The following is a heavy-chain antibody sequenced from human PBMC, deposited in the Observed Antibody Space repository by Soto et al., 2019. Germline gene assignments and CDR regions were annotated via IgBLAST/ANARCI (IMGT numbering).Heavy chain of an antibody. J-gene: IGHJ6*02. Sequence: SETLSLTCTVSGGSISSYYWSWIRQPPGKGLEWIGYIYYSGSTNYNPSLKSRVTISVDTSKNQFSLKLSSVTAADTAVYYCARDLMAGDRYYYYYGMDVWGQGTTVTVSS. CDR1: GGSISSYY. D-gene: IGHD3-16*01. CDR2: IYYSGST. CDR3: ARDLMAGDRYYYYYGMDV. V-gene: IGHV4-59*01.